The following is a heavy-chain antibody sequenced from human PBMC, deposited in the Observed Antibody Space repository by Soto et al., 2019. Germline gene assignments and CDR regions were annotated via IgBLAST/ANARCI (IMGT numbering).Heavy chain of an antibody. Sequence: QVQLQESGPGLVKPSETLSLTCTVSGGSVSSGSYYWSWIRQPPGKGLEWIGYIYYSGSTNYNPSLKRRVTISVDTSKNQFSLKLSSVTAADTAVYYCARDRHSSGWYDPDYYGMDVWGQGTTVTVSS. D-gene: IGHD6-19*01. CDR1: GGSVSSGSYY. J-gene: IGHJ6*02. V-gene: IGHV4-61*01. CDR2: IYYSGST. CDR3: ARDRHSSGWYDPDYYGMDV.